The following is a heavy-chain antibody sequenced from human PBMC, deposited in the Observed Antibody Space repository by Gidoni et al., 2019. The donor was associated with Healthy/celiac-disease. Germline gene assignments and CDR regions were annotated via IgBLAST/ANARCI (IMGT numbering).Heavy chain of an antibody. CDR3: ARDEGGFGEFSY. V-gene: IGHV3-53*02. D-gene: IGHD3-10*01. Sequence: EVQLVETGGGLIQPGGSLRLSCAASGFTVSSNYMSWVRQDPGKGLERVSVIDSGGSTYYADSVKARFTISSDNSKNTLFLQMNSLRAEDTAVYYCARDEGGFGEFSYWGQGTLVTVSS. CDR1: GFTVSSNY. CDR2: IDSGGST. J-gene: IGHJ4*02.